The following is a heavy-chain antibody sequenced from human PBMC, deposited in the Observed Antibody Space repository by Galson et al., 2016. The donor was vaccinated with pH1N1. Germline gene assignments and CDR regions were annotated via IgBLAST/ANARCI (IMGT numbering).Heavy chain of an antibody. D-gene: IGHD4-17*01. Sequence: PALVKPTQTLTLTCTFSGFSLSTSGMCVSWIRQPPGKALEWLALIDWDDDKYYSTPLKTRLTIPKGTSKNQVVLTMTNMDPVDAATYYCARLSYGDHVNYFDYWGQGTLVTVSS. CDR1: GFSLSTSGMC. J-gene: IGHJ4*02. CDR2: IDWDDDK. V-gene: IGHV2-70*01. CDR3: ARLSYGDHVNYFDY.